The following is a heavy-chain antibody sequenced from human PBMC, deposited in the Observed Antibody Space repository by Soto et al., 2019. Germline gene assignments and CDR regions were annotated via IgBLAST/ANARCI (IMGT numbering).Heavy chain of an antibody. CDR3: ARDLAFDAFDI. CDR1: GYTFTSYG. Sequence: ASVKVSCKASGYTFTSYGISCVRQAPGQGLEWMGWISAYNSNTNYSQNLQGRVTMTTDTSTSTAYMELRSMRAEDTAVYYCARDLAFDAFDIWGRGTMVTVSS. CDR2: ISAYNSNT. J-gene: IGHJ3*02. V-gene: IGHV1-18*01.